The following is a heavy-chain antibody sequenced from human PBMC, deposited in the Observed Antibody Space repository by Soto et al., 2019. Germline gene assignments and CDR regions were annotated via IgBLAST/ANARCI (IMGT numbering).Heavy chain of an antibody. D-gene: IGHD5-12*01. CDR1: GFTFSSYA. Sequence: GGSLRLSCAASGFTFSSYAMHWVRQAPGKGLEWVAVISYDGSNKYYADSVKGRFTISRDNSKNTLYLQMNSLRAEDTAVYYCATHMKEMATIHIFDYWGQGTLVTVSS. V-gene: IGHV3-30-3*01. J-gene: IGHJ4*02. CDR2: ISYDGSNK. CDR3: ATHMKEMATIHIFDY.